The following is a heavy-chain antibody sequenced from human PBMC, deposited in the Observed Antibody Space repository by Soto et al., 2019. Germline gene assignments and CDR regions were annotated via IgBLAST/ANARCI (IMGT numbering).Heavy chain of an antibody. D-gene: IGHD5-12*01. CDR1: GGTFNNYP. Sequence: SVKVSCKASGGTFNNYPITWVRQAPGQGLEWMGGSIPIFGTANYAQKFQGRVTISVDESTSTAYMELSSLRSEDTAVYYCARGRGYSGNDHYYYFDMDVWGQGTPVTVSS. V-gene: IGHV1-69*13. J-gene: IGHJ6*02. CDR2: SIPIFGTA. CDR3: ARGRGYSGNDHYYYFDMDV.